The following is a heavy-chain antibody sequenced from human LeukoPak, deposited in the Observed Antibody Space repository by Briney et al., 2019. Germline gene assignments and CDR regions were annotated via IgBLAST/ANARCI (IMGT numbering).Heavy chain of an antibody. CDR3: ARQGTLYGDYYYYGMDV. Sequence: ASVKVSCKASGYTFTSYAMNWVRQAPGQGLERMGWINTNTGNPTYAQGFTGRFVFSLDTSVSTAYLQICSLKAEDTAVYYCARQGTLYGDYYYYGMDVWGKGTTVTVSS. CDR1: GYTFTSYA. D-gene: IGHD4-17*01. V-gene: IGHV7-4-1*01. CDR2: INTNTGNP. J-gene: IGHJ6*04.